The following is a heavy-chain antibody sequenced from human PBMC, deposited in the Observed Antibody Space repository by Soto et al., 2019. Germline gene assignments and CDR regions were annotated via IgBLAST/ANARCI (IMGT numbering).Heavy chain of an antibody. CDR1: GGSISSGGYY. Sequence: TLSLTCTVSGGSISSGGYYWSWIRQHPGKGLEWIGYIYYSVSTYYNPSLKSRVTISVDTSKNQFSLKLSSVTAAYTAVYYCARVPKDSSGYPNGFDYWGQGTLVTVS. CDR2: IYYSVST. D-gene: IGHD3-22*01. CDR3: ARVPKDSSGYPNGFDY. V-gene: IGHV4-31*03. J-gene: IGHJ4*02.